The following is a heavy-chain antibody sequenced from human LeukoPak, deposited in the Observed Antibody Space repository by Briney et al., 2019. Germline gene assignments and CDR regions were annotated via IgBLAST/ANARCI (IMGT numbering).Heavy chain of an antibody. CDR3: ARGRGDFWSGYYNEYFQH. J-gene: IGHJ1*01. CDR2: IYYSGST. CDR1: GGSISSGGYY. Sequence: SETLSLTCTVSGGSISSGGYYWSWIRQHPGKGLEWIGYIYYSGSTYYNPSLKSRVTISVDTSKNQFSLKLSSVTAADTAVYYCARGRGDFWSGYYNEYFQHWGQGTLVTVSS. V-gene: IGHV4-31*03. D-gene: IGHD3-3*01.